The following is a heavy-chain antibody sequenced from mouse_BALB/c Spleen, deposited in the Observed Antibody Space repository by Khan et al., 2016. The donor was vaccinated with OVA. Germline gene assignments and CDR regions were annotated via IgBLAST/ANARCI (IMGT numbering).Heavy chain of an antibody. CDR2: INPHIGET. Sequence: EVQLQESGPELVKPGASVKISCKASGYSFTGYFMNWVMQSHGKSLEWIGRINPHIGETFYNPKFKGKATLTADESSSTVHMELRSLASEDSAVYYCARIYGSDFDYWGQGTTLTVSS. V-gene: IGHV1-20*02. J-gene: IGHJ2*01. D-gene: IGHD1-1*01. CDR1: GYSFTGYF. CDR3: ARIYGSDFDY.